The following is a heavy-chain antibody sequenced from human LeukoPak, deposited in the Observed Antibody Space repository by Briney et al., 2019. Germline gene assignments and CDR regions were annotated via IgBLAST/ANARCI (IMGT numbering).Heavy chain of an antibody. CDR2: IIPILGIA. J-gene: IGHJ4*02. Sequence: SVKVSCKASGGTFSSYAISWVRQAPGQGLEWMGRIIPILGIANYAQKFQGRVTITADKSTSTAYMELSSLRSEDTAVYYCARVPKNYGDVPFWGQGTLVTVSS. CDR3: ARVPKNYGDVPF. D-gene: IGHD4-17*01. V-gene: IGHV1-69*04. CDR1: GGTFSSYA.